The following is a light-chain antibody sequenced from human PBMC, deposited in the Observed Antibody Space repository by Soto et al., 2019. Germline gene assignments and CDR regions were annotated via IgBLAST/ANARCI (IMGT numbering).Light chain of an antibody. V-gene: IGKV3-15*01. CDR2: DAS. CDR1: QTIRST. CDR3: QQDGNWPRT. Sequence: ETVMTQSPATLSVSPGERATLSCRASQTIRSTLAWFQQKPGQAPRLLIYDASTRANGIPARFRGSGSGTEVTLTISRLQSEDCAVYYCQQDGNWPRTFGQGTIVDIK. J-gene: IGKJ1*01.